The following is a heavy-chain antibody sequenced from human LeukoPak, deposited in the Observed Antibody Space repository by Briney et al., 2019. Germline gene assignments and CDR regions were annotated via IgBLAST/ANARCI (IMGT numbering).Heavy chain of an antibody. V-gene: IGHV1-24*01. CDR3: VTRRVEWLRFDY. Sequence: ASVKVSCKVSGYTLTELSMHWVRQAPGKGLEWMGGFDPEDGETIYAQKFQGRVTMTEDTSTDTAYMELSSLRFEDTAVYYCVTRRVEWLRFDYWGQGTLVTVSS. CDR1: GYTLTELS. D-gene: IGHD5-12*01. J-gene: IGHJ4*02. CDR2: FDPEDGET.